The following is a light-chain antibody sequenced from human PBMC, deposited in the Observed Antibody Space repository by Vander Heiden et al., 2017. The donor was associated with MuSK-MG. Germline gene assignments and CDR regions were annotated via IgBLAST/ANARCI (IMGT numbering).Light chain of an antibody. V-gene: IGKV1-39*01. CDR2: SAS. J-gene: IGKJ2*01. CDR1: QTISTY. CDR3: QQSDNTPYT. Sequence: DIQMTQSPSSLSASVGDRVTITCRASQTISTYVNWYQQKPGKVPKILIYSASNLKSGVPSRFSGSGSGTDFTLTISSLQPEDFATYFCQQSDNTPYTFDQGTKMEIK.